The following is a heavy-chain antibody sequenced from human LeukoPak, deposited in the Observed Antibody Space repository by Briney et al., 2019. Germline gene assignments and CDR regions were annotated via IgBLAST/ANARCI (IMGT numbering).Heavy chain of an antibody. Sequence: GGSLRLSCAASEFSVGSNYMTWVRQAPGKGLEWVSLIYSGGSTYYADSVKGRFTISRDNSKNTLYLQMNSLRAEDTAVYYCARGCIVGAGDAFDIWGQGTMVTVSS. CDR1: EFSVGSNY. J-gene: IGHJ3*02. D-gene: IGHD1-26*01. CDR2: IYSGGST. V-gene: IGHV3-66*01. CDR3: ARGCIVGAGDAFDI.